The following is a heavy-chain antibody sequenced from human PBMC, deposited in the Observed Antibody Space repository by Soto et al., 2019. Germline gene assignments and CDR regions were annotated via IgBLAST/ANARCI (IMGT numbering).Heavy chain of an antibody. CDR1: GYTFTSYD. CDR2: MNPNSGNT. V-gene: IGHV1-8*01. Sequence: QVQLVQSGAEVKKPGASVKVSCKASGYTFTSYDINWVRQATGQGLEWMGWMNPNSGNTAYAQKFQGRVTMTGNTSKSTAYMELSGVRIEDMAVYYCARVRVRFEMTDWGKGTMVTVS. D-gene: IGHD3-10*01. J-gene: IGHJ4*02. CDR3: ARVRVRFEMTD.